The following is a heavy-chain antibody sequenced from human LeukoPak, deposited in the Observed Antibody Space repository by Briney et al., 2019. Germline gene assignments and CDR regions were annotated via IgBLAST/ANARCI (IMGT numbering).Heavy chain of an antibody. CDR1: GFTFSSYA. J-gene: IGHJ4*02. D-gene: IGHD3-10*01. Sequence: GGSLRLSCAASGFTFSSYAMHWVRQAPGKGLEWVAVISYDGSNKYYADSVNGRFTISRDNSKNTLYLQMNSLRAEETAVYYCARDRRPTYYYGSGSNYFDYWGQGTLVTVSS. V-gene: IGHV3-30-3*01. CDR2: ISYDGSNK. CDR3: ARDRRPTYYYGSGSNYFDY.